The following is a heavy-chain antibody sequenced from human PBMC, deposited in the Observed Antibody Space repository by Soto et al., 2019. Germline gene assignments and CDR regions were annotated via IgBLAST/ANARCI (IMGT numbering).Heavy chain of an antibody. Sequence: SETLSLTCTVSGGSISSYYWSWIRQPPGKGLEWIGYIYYSGSTNYNPSLKSRVTISVDTSKNQFSLKLSSVTAADTAVYYCARDVSYWGQGTLVTVSS. J-gene: IGHJ4*02. CDR2: IYYSGST. CDR1: GGSISSYY. V-gene: IGHV4-59*01. CDR3: ARDVSY.